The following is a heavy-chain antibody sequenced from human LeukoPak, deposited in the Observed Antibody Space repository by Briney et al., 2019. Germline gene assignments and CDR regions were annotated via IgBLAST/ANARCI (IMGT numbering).Heavy chain of an antibody. CDR3: ASAIRAARTYYFDY. J-gene: IGHJ4*02. CDR1: GYTFTGYY. D-gene: IGHD6-6*01. V-gene: IGHV1-2*02. Sequence: ASVKVSCKASGYTFTGYYMHWVRQAPGQGLEWMEWINPSSGGTNYAQKFQGRVTMTRDTSISTAYMELSRLRSDDTAVYYCASAIRAARTYYFDYWGQGTLVTVSS. CDR2: INPSSGGT.